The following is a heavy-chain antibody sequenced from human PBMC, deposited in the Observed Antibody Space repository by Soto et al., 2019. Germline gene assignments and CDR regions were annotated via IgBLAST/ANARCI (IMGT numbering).Heavy chain of an antibody. J-gene: IGHJ4*02. CDR2: IDPSDSYT. Sequence: PGESLKISCKGSGYSFTSYWISWVRQMPGKGLEWMGRIDPSDSYTNYSPSFQGHVTISADKSISTAYLQWSSLKASDTAMYYCARRFYDILTGYYLDYWGKETLVTVSS. CDR3: ARRFYDILTGYYLDY. D-gene: IGHD3-9*01. CDR1: GYSFTSYW. V-gene: IGHV5-10-1*01.